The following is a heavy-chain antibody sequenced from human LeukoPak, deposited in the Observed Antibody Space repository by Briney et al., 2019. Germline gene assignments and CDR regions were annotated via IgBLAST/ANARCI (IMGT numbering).Heavy chain of an antibody. V-gene: IGHV3-21*01. CDR1: GFTFSSYI. D-gene: IGHD2-15*01. J-gene: IGHJ3*02. CDR3: ARDQWDIVVVVAAQQSLIAFDI. CDR2: ISSSSSYI. Sequence: GGSLRLSCAASGFTFSSYIMNWVRQAPGKGLEWVSSISSSSSYIYYADSVKGRFTISRDNAKNSLYLQMNSLRAEDTAVYYCARDQWDIVVVVAAQQSLIAFDIWGQGTMVTVSS.